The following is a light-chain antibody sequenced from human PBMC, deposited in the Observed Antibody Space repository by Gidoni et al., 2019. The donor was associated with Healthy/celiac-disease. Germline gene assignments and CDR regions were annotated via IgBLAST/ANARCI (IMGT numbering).Light chain of an antibody. CDR1: QSISSY. CDR3: QQSYSTPWT. J-gene: IGKJ1*01. V-gene: IGKV1-39*01. Sequence: DIQMTQSPSSLSASVGDRVTITCRASQSISSYLNWYQQKPGKAPKLLIYAASSLQSGVPSRFSGSGSGTDFTLTISSLQPEDFETYYCQQSYSTPWTFGQGTKVEIK. CDR2: AAS.